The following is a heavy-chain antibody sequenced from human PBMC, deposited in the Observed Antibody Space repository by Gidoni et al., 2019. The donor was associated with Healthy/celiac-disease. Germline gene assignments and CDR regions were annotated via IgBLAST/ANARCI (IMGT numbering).Heavy chain of an antibody. J-gene: IGHJ4*02. D-gene: IGHD2-2*01. CDR3: AKDGIVVVPAASSNY. Sequence: EVQLLESGGGLVQPGGSMRLSCAASGFTFSSSAMGWVRQAPGKGLEWVSAISGSCGSTYYAYSVKGRFTISRDNSKNTLYLQMNSLGAEDTAVYYCAKDGIVVVPAASSNYWGQGTLVTVSS. CDR1: GFTFSSSA. V-gene: IGHV3-23*01. CDR2: ISGSCGST.